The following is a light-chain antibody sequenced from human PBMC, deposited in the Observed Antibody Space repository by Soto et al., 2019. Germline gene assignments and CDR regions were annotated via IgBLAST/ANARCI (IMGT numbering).Light chain of an antibody. V-gene: IGKV3D-15*01. CDR1: QSVSSN. J-gene: IGKJ4*01. CDR3: QQYNSCPLT. Sequence: ETVMTQSPASLSVSPGERATLSCRASQSVSSNLAWYQQKPGQPPRLLIYDISTRATGIPTRFSGSGSGTEFTLTISSLQSEDFAVYYCQQYNSCPLTFGGGTKVDIK. CDR2: DIS.